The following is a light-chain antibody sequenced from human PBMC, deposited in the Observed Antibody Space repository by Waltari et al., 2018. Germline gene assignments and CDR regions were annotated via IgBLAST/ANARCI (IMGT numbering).Light chain of an antibody. Sequence: DVVMTQSPLSLPVTLGQAASISCKSIQSLVHSDGNTHLNWFQQRQGQSPRRLIYRVSKRDAGVPDRFSGSGSGTDFTLKISRVEAEDVGIYYCMQGTHWPYTVGQGTKLDIK. CDR2: RVS. V-gene: IGKV2-30*02. CDR3: MQGTHWPYT. CDR1: QSLVHSDGNTH. J-gene: IGKJ2*01.